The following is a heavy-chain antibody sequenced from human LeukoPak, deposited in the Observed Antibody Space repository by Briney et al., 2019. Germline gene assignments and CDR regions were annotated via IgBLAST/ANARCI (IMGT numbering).Heavy chain of an antibody. J-gene: IGHJ4*02. V-gene: IGHV3-11*01. CDR1: GLTFSDYY. Sequence: GGSLRLSCAASGLTFSDYYMSWIRQAPGKGLEWVSYISSSGTTIYYADSVKGRFTISRDNAKNSLYLQMNSLRAEDTAVYLCARWDSSGCLDYWGQGTLVTVSS. CDR3: ARWDSSGCLDY. CDR2: ISSSGTTI. D-gene: IGHD3-22*01.